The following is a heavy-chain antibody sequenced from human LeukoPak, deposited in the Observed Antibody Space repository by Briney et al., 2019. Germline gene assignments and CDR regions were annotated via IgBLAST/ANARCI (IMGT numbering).Heavy chain of an antibody. CDR3: VREARGYHYTYFDY. J-gene: IGHJ4*02. V-gene: IGHV3-13*01. CDR2: VSSGFHA. CDR1: GFTLGSHD. D-gene: IGHD5-18*01. Sequence: GSLRLSCTASGFTLGSHDMHWVRQIPGQGLEWVAAVSSGFHAFFADSVQGRFTVSREDARSSLYLQMNSLRAGDTAVYYCVREARGYHYTYFDYWGQGTLVTVSS.